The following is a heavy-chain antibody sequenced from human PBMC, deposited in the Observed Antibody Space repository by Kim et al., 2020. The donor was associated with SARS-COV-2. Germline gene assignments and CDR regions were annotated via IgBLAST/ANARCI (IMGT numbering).Heavy chain of an antibody. CDR3: AGLDGDSSGYYLFDY. CDR2: ISGDGGST. J-gene: IGHJ4*02. D-gene: IGHD3-22*01. V-gene: IGHV3-43*02. Sequence: GGSLRLSCAASGFTFDDYAMHWVRQAPGKGLEWVSLISGDGGSTYYADSVKGRFTISRDNSKNSLYLQMNSLRTEDTALYYCAGLDGDSSGYYLFDYWGQGTLVTVSS. CDR1: GFTFDDYA.